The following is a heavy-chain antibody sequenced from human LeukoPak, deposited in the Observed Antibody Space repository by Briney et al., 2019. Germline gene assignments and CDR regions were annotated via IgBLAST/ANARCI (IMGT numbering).Heavy chain of an antibody. CDR2: IWHDGSYE. Sequence: GGSLRLSCAASGFTFSRYGMHWLRQAPGKGLEWVADIWHDGSYEYYADSVKGRFTISRDSSKNTLYLQMNSLRAEDTAVYYCAKDGVGATSLDCWGQGTLVTVSS. D-gene: IGHD1-26*01. V-gene: IGHV3-33*06. J-gene: IGHJ4*02. CDR3: AKDGVGATSLDC. CDR1: GFTFSRYG.